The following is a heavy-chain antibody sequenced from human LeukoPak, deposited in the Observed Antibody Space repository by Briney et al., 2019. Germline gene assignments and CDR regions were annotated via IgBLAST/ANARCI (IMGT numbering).Heavy chain of an antibody. Sequence: AGSLRLSCTASGFIFSNYWMTWVRQAPGKGLEWVAQINQDGSKEYYIDSVKARFSISRDNARNSLSLQMNSLRAEDTAVYYCVRDGGVSGYDLLDYWGQGTLVTVSS. CDR2: INQDGSKE. CDR3: VRDGGVSGYDLLDY. J-gene: IGHJ4*02. V-gene: IGHV3-7*01. D-gene: IGHD5-12*01. CDR1: GFIFSNYW.